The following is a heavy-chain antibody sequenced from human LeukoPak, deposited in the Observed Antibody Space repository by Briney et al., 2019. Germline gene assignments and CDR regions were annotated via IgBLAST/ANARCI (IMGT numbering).Heavy chain of an antibody. J-gene: IGHJ6*02. V-gene: IGHV3-21*01. CDR2: ISSSSSYI. CDR1: GFDFNTYS. D-gene: IGHD6-19*01. CDR3: AREVRYSSGWYLYYYGMDV. Sequence: GGSLRLSCSASGFDFNTYSMNWVRQAPGKGLEWVSSISSSSSYIYYADSVKGRFTISRDNAKNSLYLQMNSLRAEDTAVYYCAREVRYSSGWYLYYYGMDVWGQGTTVTVSS.